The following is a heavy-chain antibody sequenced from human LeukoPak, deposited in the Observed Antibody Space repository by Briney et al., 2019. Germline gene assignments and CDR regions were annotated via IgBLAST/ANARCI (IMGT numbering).Heavy chain of an antibody. CDR2: IYYSGST. CDR1: GGSISSYY. V-gene: IGHV4-59*01. CDR3: ARETYQGASDI. J-gene: IGHJ3*02. Sequence: SETLSLTCTVSGGSISSYYWSWIRQPPGKGLEWIGYIYYSGSTNYNPSLKSRVTISVDTSKNQFSLKLSSVTAADTAVYYCARETYQGASDIWGQGTMVTVSS.